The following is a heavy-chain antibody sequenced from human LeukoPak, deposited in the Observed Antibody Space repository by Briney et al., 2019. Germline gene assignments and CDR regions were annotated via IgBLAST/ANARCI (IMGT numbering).Heavy chain of an antibody. CDR2: ISSDSAYI. V-gene: IGHV3-21*01. CDR1: GFTFSACS. D-gene: IGHD2-2*01. CDR3: ARDGTGWSRDY. J-gene: IGHJ4*02. Sequence: TPGGSLRLSCAASGFTFSACSMNWVRQAPGKGLEWVSVISSDSAYIYYADSVKGRFTVSRDNAKNSLSLHMSSLRAEDTGVCYCARDGTGWSRDYWGQGTLVTVSS.